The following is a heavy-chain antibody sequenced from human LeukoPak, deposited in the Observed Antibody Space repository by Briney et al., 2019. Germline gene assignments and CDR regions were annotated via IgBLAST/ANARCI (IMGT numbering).Heavy chain of an antibody. D-gene: IGHD3-10*01. CDR3: ARESITMVRGVIHRGVDY. CDR1: GGTFSSYA. J-gene: IGHJ4*02. V-gene: IGHV1-69*06. Sequence: SVKVSCKASGGTFSSYAISWVRQAPGQGLEWMGGIIPIFGTANYAQKFQGRVTITADKSTSTAYMELSSLRSEDTAVYYCARESITMVRGVIHRGVDYWGQGTLSPSPQ. CDR2: IIPIFGTA.